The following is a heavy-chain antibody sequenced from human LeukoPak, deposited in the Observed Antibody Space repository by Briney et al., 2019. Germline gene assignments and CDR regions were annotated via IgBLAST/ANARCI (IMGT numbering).Heavy chain of an antibody. Sequence: ASVKVSCKASGYTFTSYGISWVRQAPGQGLEWMGWISVYNGNTNYAQKLQGRVTMTTDTSTSTAYMELRSLRSDDTAVYYCAREPYCSSTSCPPADYWGQGTLVTVSS. V-gene: IGHV1-18*04. J-gene: IGHJ4*02. D-gene: IGHD2-2*01. CDR2: ISVYNGNT. CDR3: AREPYCSSTSCPPADY. CDR1: GYTFTSYG.